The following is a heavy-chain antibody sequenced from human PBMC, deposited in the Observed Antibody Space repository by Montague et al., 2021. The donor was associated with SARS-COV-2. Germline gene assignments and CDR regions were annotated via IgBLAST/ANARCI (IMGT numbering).Heavy chain of an antibody. CDR3: AKDLTVDIVVVVAAIKDSAFAY. V-gene: IGHV3-30*02. Sequence: TNSVKGRFTISRDNSKNTLYLQMNSLRAEDTAVCYCAKDLTVDIVVVVAAIKDSAFAYWGQGNLVTVSS. J-gene: IGHJ4*02. D-gene: IGHD2-15*01.